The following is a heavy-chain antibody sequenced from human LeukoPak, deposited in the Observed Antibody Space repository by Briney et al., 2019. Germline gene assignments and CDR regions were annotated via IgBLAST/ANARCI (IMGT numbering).Heavy chain of an antibody. CDR2: ISYDGSNN. Sequence: GGSLRLSCAASGFTFSSYAMHWVRQAPGKGLAWVSVISYDGSNNYYADPVNGRFTISRDNSKNKLYLQMHSLRAEDTAVYYCARGASGRVGGKYFQHWGQGTLVTVSS. J-gene: IGHJ1*01. CDR1: GFTFSSYA. D-gene: IGHD1-26*01. V-gene: IGHV3-30-3*01. CDR3: ARGASGRVGGKYFQH.